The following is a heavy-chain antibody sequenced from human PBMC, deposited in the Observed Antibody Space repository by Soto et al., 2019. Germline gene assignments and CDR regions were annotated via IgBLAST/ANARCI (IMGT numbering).Heavy chain of an antibody. J-gene: IGHJ4*02. CDR1: GYTFTAYA. Sequence: QVQLAQSGAEERKPGASVKVSCEATGYTFTAYAMHWVRQAPGQRLEWMGWINPANGNTKYSQKFQVRLTINRDTSANTVYMELNGLTSADTAMYYCTRSAMSPYGGLIGPFDDWCQGNRVSVSS. CDR2: INPANGNT. D-gene: IGHD3-16*02. CDR3: TRSAMSPYGGLIGPFDD. V-gene: IGHV1-3*05.